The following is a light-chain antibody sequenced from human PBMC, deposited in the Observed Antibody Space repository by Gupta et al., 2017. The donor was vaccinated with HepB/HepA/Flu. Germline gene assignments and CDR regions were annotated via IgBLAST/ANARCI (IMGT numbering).Light chain of an antibody. CDR2: GAS. J-gene: IGKJ2*01. CDR3: QQFHTLPYT. Sequence: DIQMSQSPSSLSASIGDRVTITCQASQDITNYLNWYQQKPGKAPNLLIYGASNLQPGVPSRFTGSGSGTDFTFTISSLQPEDFAIYYCQQFHTLPYTFGQGTRLEIK. CDR1: QDITNY. V-gene: IGKV1-33*01.